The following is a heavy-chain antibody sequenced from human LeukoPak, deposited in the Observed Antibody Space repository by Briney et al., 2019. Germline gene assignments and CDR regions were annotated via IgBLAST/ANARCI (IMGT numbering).Heavy chain of an antibody. CDR2: ISGSGGST. V-gene: IGHV3-23*01. CDR1: GFTFSSYG. D-gene: IGHD4-11*01. CDR3: AKLGSRVVTTGTTFDY. Sequence: GGSLRLSCVASGFTFSSYGMSWVRQTPGKGLEWVSAISGSGGSTYYADSVKGRFTISRDNSRNTLYLQMNSLRAEDTAVYYCAKLGSRVVTTGTTFDYWGQGTLVTVSS. J-gene: IGHJ4*02.